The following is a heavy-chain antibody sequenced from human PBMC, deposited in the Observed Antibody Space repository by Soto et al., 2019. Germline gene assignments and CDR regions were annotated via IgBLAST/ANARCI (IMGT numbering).Heavy chain of an antibody. CDR1: GFTFGTSA. CDR2: IVVDTGNT. CDR3: AADVAPTDQQKWVSP. V-gene: IGHV1-58*02. Sequence: QLQLVQSGPEVKRPGTSVKVSCKASGFTFGTSAIHWIRQTRGHRLEWIGWIVVDTGNTDYAQKFQERVTITRDLSRXTTYVELSSLISEDTALYFCAADVAPTDQQKWVSPWGQGTQVTVSS. D-gene: IGHD1-1*01. J-gene: IGHJ5*02.